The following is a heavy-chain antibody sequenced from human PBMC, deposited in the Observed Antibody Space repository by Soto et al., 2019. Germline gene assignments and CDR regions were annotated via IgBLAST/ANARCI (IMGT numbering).Heavy chain of an antibody. CDR1: GYSFTSYW. CDR3: ASQISGLDYANWFDP. D-gene: IGHD4-17*01. CDR2: IDPSDSYT. Sequence: EVQLVQSGAEVKKPGESLRISCKGSGYSFTSYWISWVRQMPGKGLEWMGRIDPSDSYTNYSPSFQGHVTISADKSISTAYLQWSSLKASDTAMYYCASQISGLDYANWFDPWGQGTLVTVSS. V-gene: IGHV5-10-1*03. J-gene: IGHJ5*02.